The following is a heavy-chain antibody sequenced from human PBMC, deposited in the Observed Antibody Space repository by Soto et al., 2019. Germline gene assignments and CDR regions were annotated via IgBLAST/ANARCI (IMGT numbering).Heavy chain of an antibody. J-gene: IGHJ5*02. Sequence: ASVKVSCKASGCTFTSYDINWVRQATGQGLEWMGWMNPNSGNTGYAQKFQGRVTMTRNTSISTAYMELSSLRSEDTAVYYCARRRVLDVNWFDPWGQGTLVTVSS. D-gene: IGHD2-8*02. CDR3: ARRRVLDVNWFDP. CDR2: MNPNSGNT. V-gene: IGHV1-8*01. CDR1: GCTFTSYD.